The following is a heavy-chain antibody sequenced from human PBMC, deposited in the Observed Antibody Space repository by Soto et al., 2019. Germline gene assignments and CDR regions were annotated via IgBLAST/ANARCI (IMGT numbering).Heavy chain of an antibody. CDR1: GFTFSSYG. V-gene: IGHV3-30*18. Sequence: QVQLVESGGGVVQPGRSLRLSCAASGFTFSSYGMHWVRQAPGKGLEWVAVISYDGYNKYYADSVKGRFTISRDNSKNTLYLQMNSLRAEDTAVYYCAKAGQQLTNYSYYGMDVWSQGTTVTVSS. CDR3: AKAGQQLTNYSYYGMDV. J-gene: IGHJ6*02. CDR2: ISYDGYNK. D-gene: IGHD6-13*01.